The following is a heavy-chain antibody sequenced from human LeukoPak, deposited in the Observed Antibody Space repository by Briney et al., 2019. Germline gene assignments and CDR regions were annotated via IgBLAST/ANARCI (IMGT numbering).Heavy chain of an antibody. V-gene: IGHV3-20*04. CDR3: ARGGRYFDWFVGMDV. D-gene: IGHD3-9*01. J-gene: IGHJ6*02. Sequence: GGSLRLSCAASGFTFDDYGMSWVRQAPGKGLEWVSGINWNGGSTGYADSVKGRFTISRDNAKNTLYLQMNSLRAEDTAVYYCARGGRYFDWFVGMDVWGQGTTVTVSS. CDR1: GFTFDDYG. CDR2: INWNGGST.